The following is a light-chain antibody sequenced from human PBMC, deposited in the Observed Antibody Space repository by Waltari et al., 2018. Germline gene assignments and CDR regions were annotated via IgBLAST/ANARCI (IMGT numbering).Light chain of an antibody. Sequence: DIQMTQSPSSLSASVGDRVTITCQASQDISNYLNWYQQKPGKAPKLLIYDASNLETGVPSRFSGRGSGTDFTFTISSLQPEDIATYYCQQYDNLLLTFGPGTKVDIK. J-gene: IGKJ3*01. V-gene: IGKV1-33*01. CDR3: QQYDNLLLT. CDR2: DAS. CDR1: QDISNY.